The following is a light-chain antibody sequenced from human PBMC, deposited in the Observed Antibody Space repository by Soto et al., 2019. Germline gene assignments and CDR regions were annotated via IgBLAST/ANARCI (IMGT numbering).Light chain of an antibody. CDR3: QHYDTYPYT. Sequence: DIQMPQFPSTLSASVGDRVTITCRASQSISSWLAWYQQKPGKAPKLLIYKASSLESGVPSTFSGSGSGTEFTLTISCLQPDDFATYYCQHYDTYPYTFGQGTKLEIK. V-gene: IGKV1-5*03. CDR2: KAS. CDR1: QSISSW. J-gene: IGKJ2*01.